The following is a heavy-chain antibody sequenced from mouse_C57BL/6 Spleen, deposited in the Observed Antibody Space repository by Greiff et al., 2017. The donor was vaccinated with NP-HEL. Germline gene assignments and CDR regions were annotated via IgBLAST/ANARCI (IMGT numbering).Heavy chain of an antibody. CDR2: IDPENGDT. V-gene: IGHV14-4*01. CDR1: GFNIKDDY. Sequence: EVQLQQSGAELVRPGASVKLSCTASGFNIKDDYMHWVKQRPEQGLEWIGWIDPENGDTEYASKFQGKATITADTSYNTAYLQLSSLTSEDTAVYYCTTGSSPYWYFDVWGPGTTVTVSS. J-gene: IGHJ1*01. CDR3: TTGSSPYWYFDV. D-gene: IGHD1-1*01.